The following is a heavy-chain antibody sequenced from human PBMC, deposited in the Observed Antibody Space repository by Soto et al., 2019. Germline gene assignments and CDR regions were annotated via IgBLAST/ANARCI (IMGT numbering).Heavy chain of an antibody. V-gene: IGHV3-30*18. CDR2: ISYDGSNK. CDR3: AKGEVRGIIPYCFDY. Sequence: SLRLSCAASGFTFSSYGMHWVRQAPGKGLEWVAVISYDGSNKYYVDSVKGRFTISRDNSKNTLYLQMDSLRAEDTAVYYCAKGEVRGIIPYCFDYWGQGTLVTVSS. D-gene: IGHD3-10*01. CDR1: GFTFSSYG. J-gene: IGHJ4*02.